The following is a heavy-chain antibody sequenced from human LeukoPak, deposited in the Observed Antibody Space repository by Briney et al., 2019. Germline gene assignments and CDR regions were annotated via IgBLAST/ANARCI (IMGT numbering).Heavy chain of an antibody. CDR1: GFTFSSYW. CDR2: INSDGSST. D-gene: IGHD5-18*01. CDR3: ASLSRYGYGVDY. V-gene: IGHV3-74*01. Sequence: GGSLRLSCAASGFTFSSYWMHWVRQAPGKGLVWVSRINSDGSSTSYADSVKGRFTISRDNAKNTLYLQMNSLRAEDTAVYYCASLSRYGYGVDYWGQGTLVTVSS. J-gene: IGHJ4*02.